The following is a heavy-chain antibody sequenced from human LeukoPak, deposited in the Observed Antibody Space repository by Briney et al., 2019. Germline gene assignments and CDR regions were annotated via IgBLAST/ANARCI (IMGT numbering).Heavy chain of an antibody. D-gene: IGHD3-22*01. V-gene: IGHV1-2*02. CDR2: INPNSGGT. Sequence: ASVKVSCKVSGYTLTELSMHWVRQAPGQGLEWMGWINPNSGGTNYAQKFQGRVTMTRDTSISTAYMELSRLRSDDTAVYYCVREGYDSSGYYYYYYYGMDVWGQGTTVTVSS. CDR1: GYTLTELS. J-gene: IGHJ6*02. CDR3: VREGYDSSGYYYYYYYGMDV.